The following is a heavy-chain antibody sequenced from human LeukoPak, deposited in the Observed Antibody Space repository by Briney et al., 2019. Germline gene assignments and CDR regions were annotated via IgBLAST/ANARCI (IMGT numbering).Heavy chain of an antibody. V-gene: IGHV4-59*01. CDR2: MYNSGST. Sequence: SETLSLTXTVSGGSISGSYWSWIGQTPGKGLEWLAYMYNSGSTNYNPSLKSRVTISIDTSKNQFSLKLSSLTAADTAIYYCARGIESYGDYGYWGQGILVTVSS. J-gene: IGHJ4*02. CDR3: ARGIESYGDYGY. CDR1: GGSISGSY. D-gene: IGHD4-17*01.